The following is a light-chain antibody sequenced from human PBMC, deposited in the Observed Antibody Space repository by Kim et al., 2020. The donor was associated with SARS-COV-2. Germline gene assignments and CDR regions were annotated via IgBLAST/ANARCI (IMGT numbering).Light chain of an antibody. J-gene: IGKJ1*01. CDR3: QQYNDWPPT. V-gene: IGKV3-15*01. CDR2: DAS. CDR1: QRVRSN. Sequence: EVVMTQSPATLSLSPGERATLSCRASQRVRSNLAWYQRKPGQAPRLLIRDASTRAAGIPDRFSGTGSGTEFTLTISSLQSEDFAIYCCQQYNDWPPTFGQGTKVDIK.